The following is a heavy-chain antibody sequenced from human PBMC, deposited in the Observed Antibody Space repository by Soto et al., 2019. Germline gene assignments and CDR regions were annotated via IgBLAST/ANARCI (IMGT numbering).Heavy chain of an antibody. CDR1: GGSVSSGSYY. CDR2: IYYSGST. V-gene: IGHV4-61*01. CDR3: ARMVRGVIGY. D-gene: IGHD3-10*01. J-gene: IGHJ4*02. Sequence: KASETLSLTCTVSGGSVSSGSYYWSWIRQPPGKGLEWIGYIYYSGSTNYNPSLKSRVTISVDTSKNQFSLKLSSVTAADTAVYYCARMVRGVIGYWGQGTLVTVSS.